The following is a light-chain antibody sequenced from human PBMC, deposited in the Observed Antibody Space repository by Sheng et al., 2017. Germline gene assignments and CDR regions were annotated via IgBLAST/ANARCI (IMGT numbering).Light chain of an antibody. CDR3: QQYDAYSLTWT. V-gene: IGKV1-5*03. CDR2: KAS. CDR1: QSISSW. Sequence: DIQMTQSPSTLSASVGDRVTITCRASQSISSWLAWYQQKPGKAPKLLIYKASSLESGVPSRFSGSGSETEFTLTISSLQSDDFATYYCQQYDAYSLTWTFGQGTKVE. J-gene: IGKJ1*01.